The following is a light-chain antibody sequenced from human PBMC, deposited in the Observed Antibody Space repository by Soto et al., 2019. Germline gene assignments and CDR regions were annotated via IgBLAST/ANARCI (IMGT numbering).Light chain of an antibody. CDR1: SSNVGGYNY. Sequence: QAVVTQPPSASGSPGQSVTISCTGTSSNVGGYNYVSWYQQHPGKAPKLMISEVSKRPSGVPDRFSGSKSGNTASLTVSGLQAEDEADYYCTSYAGTNYVFGTGTKVTVL. CDR2: EVS. V-gene: IGLV2-8*01. CDR3: TSYAGTNYV. J-gene: IGLJ1*01.